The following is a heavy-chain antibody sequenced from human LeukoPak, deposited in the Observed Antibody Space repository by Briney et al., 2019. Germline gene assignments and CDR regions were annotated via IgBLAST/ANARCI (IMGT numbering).Heavy chain of an antibody. J-gene: IGHJ4*02. CDR1: TFSSYA. CDR3: ARLDHSVAGFGY. D-gene: IGHD6-19*01. Sequence: TFSSYAMSWVRQAPGKGLEWIGSIYYSGSTYYNPSLKSRVTISVDTSKNQFSLKLSSVTAADTAVYYCARLDHSVAGFGYWGQGTLVTVSS. V-gene: IGHV4-39*01. CDR2: IYYSGST.